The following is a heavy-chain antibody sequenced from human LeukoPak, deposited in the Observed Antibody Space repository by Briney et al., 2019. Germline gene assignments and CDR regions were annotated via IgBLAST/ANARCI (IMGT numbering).Heavy chain of an antibody. D-gene: IGHD6-6*01. V-gene: IGHV3-48*01. CDR3: ARDPSSSSFDY. Sequence: GGSLRLSCVASGFTFSSYSMNWVRQAPGKGLEWVSYIRSSSSTIYYADSVKGRFTISRDNAKNSLYLQMNSLRAEDTAVYYCARDPSSSSFDYWGQGTLVTVSS. J-gene: IGHJ4*02. CDR1: GFTFSSYS. CDR2: IRSSSSTI.